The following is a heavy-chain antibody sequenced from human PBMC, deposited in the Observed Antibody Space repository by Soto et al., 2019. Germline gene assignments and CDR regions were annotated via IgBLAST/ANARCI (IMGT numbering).Heavy chain of an antibody. Sequence: PGGSLRLSCAASGFTFSSYAMSWVRQAPGKGLEWVSAISGSGGSTYYADSVKGRSTISRDNSKNTLYLQMNSLRAEDTAVYYCAKGEVVLMVYAIRDYYYYGMDVWGQGTTVTVSS. J-gene: IGHJ6*02. V-gene: IGHV3-23*01. CDR3: AKGEVVLMVYAIRDYYYYGMDV. CDR2: ISGSGGST. CDR1: GFTFSSYA. D-gene: IGHD2-8*01.